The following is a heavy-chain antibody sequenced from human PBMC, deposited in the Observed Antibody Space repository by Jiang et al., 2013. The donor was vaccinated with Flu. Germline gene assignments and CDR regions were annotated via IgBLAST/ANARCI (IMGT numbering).Heavy chain of an antibody. CDR3: AKELRAYSSSSEGDY. V-gene: IGHV4-39*07. J-gene: IGHJ4*02. CDR1: GGSISNSNYY. D-gene: IGHD6-6*01. CDR2: IYYNGGT. Sequence: GSGLVKPSETLSLTCTVSGGSISNSNYYWGWIRQPPGKGLEWIGTIYYNGGTQYNPSLKSRVTLSVDTSKNQFSLKLSSVTAADTAVYYCAKELRAYSSSSEGDYWGQGTLVTVSS.